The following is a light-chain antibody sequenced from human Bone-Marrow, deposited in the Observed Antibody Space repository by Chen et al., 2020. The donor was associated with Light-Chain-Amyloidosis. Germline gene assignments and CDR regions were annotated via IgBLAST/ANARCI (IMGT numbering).Light chain of an antibody. J-gene: IGLJ2*01. CDR1: SSDVGGYNY. Sequence: QSVLTQPASVSGSPGPSITISCTGTSSDVGGYNYVSWYQHSPGKAPKLIIYEVSKRPSVVSNRFSGSKSGNTASLTISGLQAEDETDYYCTSYTSSNTILFGGGTKLTVL. CDR2: EVS. V-gene: IGLV2-14*01. CDR3: TSYTSSNTIL.